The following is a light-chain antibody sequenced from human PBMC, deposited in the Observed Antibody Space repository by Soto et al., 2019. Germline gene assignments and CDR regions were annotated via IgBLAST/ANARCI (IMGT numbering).Light chain of an antibody. CDR1: QSIRTF. CDR3: QQYNNYWT. CDR2: DAS. Sequence: DIQMTQSPSTLSSSVGDRFTIAVLASQSIRTFLAWYQQKPAKAPRLLIYDASSLESGVPSRFSGSGSGTEFTLTISSLQPDDFATYYCQQYNNYWTFGQGTKVDIK. V-gene: IGKV1-5*01. J-gene: IGKJ1*01.